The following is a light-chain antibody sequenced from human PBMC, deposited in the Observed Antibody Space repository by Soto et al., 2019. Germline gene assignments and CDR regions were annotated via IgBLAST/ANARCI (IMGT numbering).Light chain of an antibody. CDR2: EVS. V-gene: IGLV2-14*01. J-gene: IGLJ2*01. CDR3: SSYTSTSILVV. Sequence: QSVLTQPASVSGSPGQSITISCTGTSSDVGGYNHVSWYQQHPGKAPKVMIYEVSNRPSGVSNRFSGSKSGNTASLTISGLQAEDEADYYCSSYTSTSILVVFGGGTKVTVL. CDR1: SSDVGGYNH.